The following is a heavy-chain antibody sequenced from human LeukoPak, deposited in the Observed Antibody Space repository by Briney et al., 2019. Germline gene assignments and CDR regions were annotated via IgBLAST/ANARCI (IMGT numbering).Heavy chain of an antibody. CDR1: GFTFSRYD. D-gene: IGHD6-6*01. V-gene: IGHV3-13*01. Sequence: GGSLRLSCAASGFTFSRYDMHWVRQATGKGLEWVSAIGTAGDTYYPGSVKDRFTISRENVKSSLFLQMNSLRVEDTAVYYCARSVGSSSAYWGQGTLVTVSS. CDR2: IGTAGDT. J-gene: IGHJ4*02. CDR3: ARSVGSSSAY.